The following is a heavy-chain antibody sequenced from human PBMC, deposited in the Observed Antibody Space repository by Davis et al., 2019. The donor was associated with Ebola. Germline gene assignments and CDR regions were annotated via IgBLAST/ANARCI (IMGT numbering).Heavy chain of an antibody. CDR3: AREEGTDYYGMDV. D-gene: IGHD3/OR15-3a*01. Sequence: GESLKISCAASGFTVSSNYMSWVRQAPGKGLEWVSVIYSGVSTYYADSVKGRFTISRDNSKNTLYLQMNSLRAEDTAVYYCAREEGTDYYGMDVWGQGTTVTVSS. CDR1: GFTVSSNY. J-gene: IGHJ6*02. V-gene: IGHV3-53*05. CDR2: IYSGVST.